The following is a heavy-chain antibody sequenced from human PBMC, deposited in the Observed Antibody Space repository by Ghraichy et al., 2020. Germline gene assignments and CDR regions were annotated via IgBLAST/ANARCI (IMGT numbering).Heavy chain of an antibody. D-gene: IGHD3-10*01. Sequence: SVKVSCKASGFTFTSSAVQWVRQARGQRLEWIGWIVVGSGNTNYAQKFQERVTITRDMSTSTAYMELSSLRSEDTAVYYCAISYGSGSGGMDVWGQGTTVTVSS. CDR1: GFTFTSSA. CDR2: IVVGSGNT. V-gene: IGHV1-58*01. J-gene: IGHJ6*02. CDR3: AISYGSGSGGMDV.